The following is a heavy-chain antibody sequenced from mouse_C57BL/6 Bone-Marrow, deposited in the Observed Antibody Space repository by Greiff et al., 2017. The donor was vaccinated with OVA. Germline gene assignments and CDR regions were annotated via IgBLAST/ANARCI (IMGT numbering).Heavy chain of an antibody. J-gene: IGHJ2*01. CDR2: IDPSDSYT. V-gene: IGHV1-59*01. Sequence: VQLQQPGAELVRPGTSVKLSCKASGYTFTSYWMHWVKQRPGQGLEWIGVIDPSDSYTNYNQKFKGKATLTVDTSSSTAYMQLSSLTSEDSAVYYCASLGDEDAYYFDYWGQGTTLTVSS. D-gene: IGHD4-1*01. CDR1: GYTFTSYW. CDR3: ASLGDEDAYYFDY.